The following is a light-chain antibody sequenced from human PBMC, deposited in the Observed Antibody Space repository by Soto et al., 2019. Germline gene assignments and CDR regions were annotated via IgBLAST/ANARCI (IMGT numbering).Light chain of an antibody. V-gene: IGKV3-20*01. CDR2: AAS. J-gene: IGKJ2*01. CDR3: QQQGT. CDR1: QSLSSSY. Sequence: EIVLTQFPGTLSLSPGERATLSCRPSQSLSSSYLVWYHQTPGQAPRLLIYAASRRATGIPDRFSGSGSATEYTLTISRLGPEDSAVYYCQQQGTFGQGTKLEIK.